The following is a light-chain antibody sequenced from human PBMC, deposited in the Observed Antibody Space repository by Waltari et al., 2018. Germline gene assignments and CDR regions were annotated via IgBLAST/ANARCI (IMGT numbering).Light chain of an antibody. CDR2: DDN. V-gene: IGLV1-51*01. Sequence: QSVLTQPPSVSAAPGQKVSISCSGSNSNIENNYVSWYQQLPGAAPNRLIYDDNKRSSWIPDRFSCSKSGTSATLGITGLQTGDEADYYCATWDSGLSAGVFGGGTKLTVL. CDR3: ATWDSGLSAGV. CDR1: NSNIENNY. J-gene: IGLJ3*02.